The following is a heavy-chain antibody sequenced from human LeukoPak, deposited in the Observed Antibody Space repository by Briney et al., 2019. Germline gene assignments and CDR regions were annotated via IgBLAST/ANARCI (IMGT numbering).Heavy chain of an antibody. J-gene: IGHJ2*01. CDR1: GFTFDDYA. V-gene: IGHV3-9*01. CDR2: ISWNSGSI. D-gene: IGHD4-17*01. Sequence: QPGGSLRLSCAASGFTFDDYAMHWVRQAPGKGLEWVSGISWNSGSIGYADSVKGRFIISRDNAKNSLYLQMNSLRPEDTALYYCAKATSTYGDSDLWGRGTLVTVSS. CDR3: AKATSTYGDSDL.